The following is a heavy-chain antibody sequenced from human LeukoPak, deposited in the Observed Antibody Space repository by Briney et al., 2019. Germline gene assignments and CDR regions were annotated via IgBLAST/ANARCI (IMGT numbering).Heavy chain of an antibody. CDR1: GGSISSSSYY. CDR2: IYYSGST. J-gene: IGHJ4*02. CDR3: AREGGPYRPLDY. Sequence: SETLSLTCTVSGGSISSSSYYWGWIRQPPGKGLEWIGSIYYSGSTYYNPSLKSRVTISVDTSKNQFSLKLSSVTAADTAVYYCAREGGPYRPLDYSGQGTLVTVSS. V-gene: IGHV4-39*02.